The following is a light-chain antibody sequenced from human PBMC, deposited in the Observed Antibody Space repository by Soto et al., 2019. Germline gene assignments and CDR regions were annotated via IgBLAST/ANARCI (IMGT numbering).Light chain of an antibody. CDR1: QSVASN. J-gene: IGKJ2*01. Sequence: EIVMTQSPASLSVSPGDGATLYCRASQSVASNLSWYQQKPGHGPRLLIHGASTRAVGVPSRLSGSGSGTDFTLTISSLESEDFAVYYWQQYHKWRPQYTFGQGTKLQIE. CDR3: QQYHKWRPQYT. CDR2: GAS. V-gene: IGKV3-15*01.